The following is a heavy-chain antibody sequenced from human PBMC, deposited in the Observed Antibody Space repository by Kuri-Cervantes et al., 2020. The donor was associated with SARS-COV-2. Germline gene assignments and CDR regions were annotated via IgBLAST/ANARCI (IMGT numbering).Heavy chain of an antibody. J-gene: IGHJ4*02. CDR3: ARGGRSYYDFWSGYYTFDY. D-gene: IGHD3-3*01. CDR1: GFTFRSYG. CDR2: ISSSGSTI. V-gene: IGHV3-48*01. Sequence: GESLKILCAASGFTFRSYGMHWVRQAPGKGLEWVSYISSSGSTIYYADSVKGRFTISRDKAKNSLYLQMNSLRAEDTAVYYCARGGRSYYDFWSGYYTFDYWGQGTLVTVSS.